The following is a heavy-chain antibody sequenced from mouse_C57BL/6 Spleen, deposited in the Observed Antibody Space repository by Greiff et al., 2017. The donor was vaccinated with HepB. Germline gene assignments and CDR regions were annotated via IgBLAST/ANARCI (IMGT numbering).Heavy chain of an antibody. V-gene: IGHV5-2*03. J-gene: IGHJ1*03. CDR3: ARRDGYYWYFDV. D-gene: IGHD2-3*01. Sequence: DVKLVESGGGLVQPGESLKLSCESNEYEFPSHDMSWVRKTPEKRLELVAAINSDGGITYYPDTMERRFIISRDNTKRTLYLQMSSLRSEDTALYYYARRDGYYWYFDVWGTGTTVTVSS. CDR2: INSDGGIT. CDR1: EYEFPSHD.